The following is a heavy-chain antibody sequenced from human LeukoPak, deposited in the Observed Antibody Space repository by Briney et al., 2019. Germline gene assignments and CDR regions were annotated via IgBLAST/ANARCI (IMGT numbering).Heavy chain of an antibody. J-gene: IGHJ4*02. CDR3: ARDLDQLLPYYFDY. Sequence: PGGFLRLSCAASGFTFSSYSMNWVRQAPGKGLEWVSYISSSSSTIYYADSVKGRFTISRDNAKNSLYLQMNSLRAEDTAVYYCARDLDQLLPYYFDYWGQGTLVTVSS. CDR2: ISSSSSTI. CDR1: GFTFSSYS. V-gene: IGHV3-48*01. D-gene: IGHD2-2*01.